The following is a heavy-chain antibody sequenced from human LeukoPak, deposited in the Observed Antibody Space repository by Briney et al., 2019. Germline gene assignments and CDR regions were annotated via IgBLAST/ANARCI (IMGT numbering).Heavy chain of an antibody. CDR3: ATDRYDFWSGYNRFDY. Sequence: ATVKISCKVSGYTFTDYYMHWVQQAPGKGLEWMGLVDPEDGETIYAEKFQGRVTITADTSTDTAYMELSSLRSEDTAVYYRATDRYDFWSGYNRFDYWGQGTLVTVSS. D-gene: IGHD3-3*01. J-gene: IGHJ4*02. CDR1: GYTFTDYY. CDR2: VDPEDGET. V-gene: IGHV1-69-2*01.